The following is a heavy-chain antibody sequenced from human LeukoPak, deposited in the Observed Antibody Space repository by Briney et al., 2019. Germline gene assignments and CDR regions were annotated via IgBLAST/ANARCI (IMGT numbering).Heavy chain of an antibody. Sequence: GASVKVSCKASGGTFSSYAISWVRQAPGQGPEWMGRIIPILGIANYAQKFQGRVTITADKSTSTAYMELSSLRSEDTAVYYCARGIRFLEWLPNWFDPWGQGTLVTVSS. CDR3: ARGIRFLEWLPNWFDP. D-gene: IGHD3-3*01. CDR2: IIPILGIA. J-gene: IGHJ5*02. V-gene: IGHV1-69*04. CDR1: GGTFSSYA.